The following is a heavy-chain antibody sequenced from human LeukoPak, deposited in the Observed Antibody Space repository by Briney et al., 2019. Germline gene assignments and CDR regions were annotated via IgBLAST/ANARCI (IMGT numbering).Heavy chain of an antibody. CDR1: GYTFTSYG. D-gene: IGHD6-13*01. CDR2: ISAYNGNT. V-gene: IGHV1-18*01. CDR3: ARDWGVTYIRKQLNFDY. Sequence: ASVKVSCKASGYTFTSYGISWVRQAPGQGLEWMGWISAYNGNTNYAQKLQGRVTMTTDTSTSTAYMELRSLRSDDTAMYYCARDWGVTYIRKQLNFDYWGQGTLVTVSS. J-gene: IGHJ4*02.